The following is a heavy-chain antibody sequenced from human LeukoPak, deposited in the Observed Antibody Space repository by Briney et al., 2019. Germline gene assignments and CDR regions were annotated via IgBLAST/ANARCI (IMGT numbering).Heavy chain of an antibody. D-gene: IGHD5-18*01. CDR1: GGSISSTNYS. Sequence: SETLSLTCTVSGGSISSTNYSWGWIRQPPGKGLEWIGSIYYSGSTNYNPSLKSRVTISVDTSKNQFSLKLSSVTAADTAVYYCARDGSRGYSYGGNWFDPWGQGTLVTVSS. CDR2: IYYSGST. CDR3: ARDGSRGYSYGGNWFDP. J-gene: IGHJ5*02. V-gene: IGHV4-39*07.